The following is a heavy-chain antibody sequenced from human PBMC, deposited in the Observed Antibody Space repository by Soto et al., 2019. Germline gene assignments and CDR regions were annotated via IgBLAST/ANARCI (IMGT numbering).Heavy chain of an antibody. D-gene: IGHD1-26*01. J-gene: IGHJ6*02. CDR3: ARGVGGSYLGEDYYGMDV. CDR1: GYTFTSYG. CDR2: ISAYNGNT. Sequence: ASVKVSCKASGYTFTSYGISWVRQAPGQGLEWMGWISAYNGNTNYAQKLQGRVTMTTDTSTSTACMELRSLRSDDTAVYYFARGVGGSYLGEDYYGMDVWGQGTTVTVSS. V-gene: IGHV1-18*01.